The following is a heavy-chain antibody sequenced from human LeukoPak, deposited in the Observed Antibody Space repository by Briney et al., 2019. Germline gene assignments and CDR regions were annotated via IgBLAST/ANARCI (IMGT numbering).Heavy chain of an antibody. Sequence: GGSLRLSCAASGFIFSNYGMSWVRQAPGKGLEWVSGMSSSGGGTYYAESVKGRFTISRDNSKNTLYLQMNSLRAEDTAVYYCAKDKQQLANFDYWGQGTLVTVSS. J-gene: IGHJ4*02. D-gene: IGHD6-13*01. CDR1: GFIFSNYG. CDR3: AKDKQQLANFDY. V-gene: IGHV3-23*01. CDR2: MSSSGGGT.